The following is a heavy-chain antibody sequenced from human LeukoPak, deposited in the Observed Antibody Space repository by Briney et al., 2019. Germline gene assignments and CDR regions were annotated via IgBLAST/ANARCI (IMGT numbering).Heavy chain of an antibody. CDR1: GLTFSSYG. J-gene: IGHJ3*02. CDR3: TREGVDVFDI. V-gene: IGHV3-33*01. D-gene: IGHD3-10*01. Sequence: GGSLRLSCAASGLTFSSYGMHWVRQAPGKGLEWVAVIWYDGSNKNYVDSVKGRFTISRDNSKNTLYLEMKSLRAEDTAVYYCTREGVDVFDIWGQGTMVTVSS. CDR2: IWYDGSNK.